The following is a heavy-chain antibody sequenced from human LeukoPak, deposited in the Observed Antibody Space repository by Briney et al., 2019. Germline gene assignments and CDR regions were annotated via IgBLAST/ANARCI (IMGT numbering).Heavy chain of an antibody. CDR3: ASRPLATYYDILTGSRNQNAFDI. Sequence: SVKVSCKASGCTFSSYAISWLRQAPGQGLEWMGGIIPIFGTENYAQKYQGRVTITADESTSTDYMELSSLRSEDTAVYYCASRPLATYYDILTGSRNQNAFDIWGQGTMVTVSS. J-gene: IGHJ3*02. V-gene: IGHV1-69*01. CDR2: IIPIFGTE. D-gene: IGHD3-9*01. CDR1: GCTFSSYA.